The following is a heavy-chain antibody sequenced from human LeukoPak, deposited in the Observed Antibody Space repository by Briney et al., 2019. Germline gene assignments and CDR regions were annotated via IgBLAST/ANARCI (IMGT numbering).Heavy chain of an antibody. CDR1: GGSISSYY. CDR3: ASAVFGSSWYVEYFQH. J-gene: IGHJ1*01. Sequence: SETLSLTCTVSGGSISSYYWSWIRQPPGKGLEWIGYIYYSGSTNYNPSLKSRVTISVDTSKNQFFLKLSSVTAADTAVYYCASAVFGSSWYVEYFQHWGQGTLVTVSS. CDR2: IYYSGST. D-gene: IGHD6-13*01. V-gene: IGHV4-59*01.